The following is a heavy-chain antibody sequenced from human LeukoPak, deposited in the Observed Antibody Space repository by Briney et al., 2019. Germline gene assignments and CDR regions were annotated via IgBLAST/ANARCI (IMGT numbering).Heavy chain of an antibody. J-gene: IGHJ4*02. CDR3: AETYNSGWPFDY. CDR1: GGTFSSYA. CDR2: IIPIFGTA. V-gene: IGHV1-69*05. Sequence: SVKVSCKASGGTFSSYAISWVRQAPGQGLEWMGGIIPIFGTANYAQKFQGRVTITTDESTSTAYMELSSLRSEDTAVYYCAETYNSGWPFDYWGQGTLVTVSS. D-gene: IGHD6-19*01.